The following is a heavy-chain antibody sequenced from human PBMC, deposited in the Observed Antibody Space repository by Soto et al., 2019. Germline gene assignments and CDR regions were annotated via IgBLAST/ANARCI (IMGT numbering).Heavy chain of an antibody. CDR1: GGSLNRYD. D-gene: IGHD3-22*01. CDR3: AKSYYDTTGFAVDP. Sequence: PSETLSLTCAVYGGSLNRYDLNWIRQPPGKGLEWIGEINHSGSTNYNPSLRSRVTISVDTSKNQFSLKVTSVTADDTAVYFCAKSYYDTTGFAVDPWGQGTLVTVSS. J-gene: IGHJ5*02. CDR2: INHSGST. V-gene: IGHV4-34*01.